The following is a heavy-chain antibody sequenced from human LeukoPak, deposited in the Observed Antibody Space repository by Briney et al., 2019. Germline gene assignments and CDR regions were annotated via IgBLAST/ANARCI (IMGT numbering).Heavy chain of an antibody. J-gene: IGHJ4*02. CDR3: AREILGGFNPGAY. V-gene: IGHV4-4*02. CDR2: THRSGSP. D-gene: IGHD1-14*01. Sequence: SETLSLTCTVSLDSTTSNFWSWVRQPPGKGLEWIGETHRSGSPNYNPSLQSRVTISIDRSRDQIALELSSVTAADTAVYYCAREILGGFNPGAYWGQGTLVTVSS. CDR1: LDSTTSNF.